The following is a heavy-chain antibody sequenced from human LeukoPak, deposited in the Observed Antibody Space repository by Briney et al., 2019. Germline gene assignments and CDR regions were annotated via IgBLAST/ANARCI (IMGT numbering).Heavy chain of an antibody. Sequence: ASVKVSCKASGYTFTSYYMHWLRQAPAQGLEWMGIINPSGGSTSYAQKFQGRVTTTRDTSTSTVYMELSSLRSEDTAVYYCARLYSRSEAWFDPWGQGTLVTVSS. J-gene: IGHJ5*02. D-gene: IGHD6-13*01. CDR3: ARLYSRSEAWFDP. V-gene: IGHV1-46*01. CDR2: INPSGGST. CDR1: GYTFTSYY.